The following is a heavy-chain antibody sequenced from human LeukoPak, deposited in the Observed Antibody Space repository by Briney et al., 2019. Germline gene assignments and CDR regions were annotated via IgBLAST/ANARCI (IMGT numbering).Heavy chain of an antibody. CDR3: ARDQERGYSYGYLDY. CDR2: ISAYNGNT. V-gene: IGHV1-18*04. J-gene: IGHJ4*02. D-gene: IGHD5-18*01. CDR1: GYTFTSYG. Sequence: GASVKVSCKASGYTFTSYGISWVRQAPGQGLDWMGWISAYNGNTNYAQKLQGRVTMTTDTSTSTAYMELRSLRSDDTAVYYCARDQERGYSYGYLDYWGQGTLVTVSS.